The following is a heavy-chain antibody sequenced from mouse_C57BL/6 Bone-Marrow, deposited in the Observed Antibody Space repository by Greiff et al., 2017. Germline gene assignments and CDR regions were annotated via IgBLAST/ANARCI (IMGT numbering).Heavy chain of an antibody. CDR3: VRRDYGSSYGFAY. D-gene: IGHD1-1*01. CDR2: IRSKSNNYAT. J-gene: IGHJ3*01. V-gene: IGHV10-1*01. CDR1: GFSFNTYA. Sequence: EVQLVESGGGLVQPKGSLKLSCAASGFSFNTYAMNWVRQAPGKGLEWVARIRSKSNNYATYYADSVKDRFTISRDDSESMLYLQMNNLKTEDTAMYYCVRRDYGSSYGFAYWGQGTLVTVSA.